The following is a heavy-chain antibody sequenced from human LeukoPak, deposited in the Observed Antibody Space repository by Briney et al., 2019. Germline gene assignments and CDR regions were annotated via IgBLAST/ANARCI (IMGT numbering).Heavy chain of an antibody. D-gene: IGHD3-22*01. J-gene: IGHJ4*02. CDR3: ARDRYYYDSSGYSLDY. CDR1: GDSISSGDYY. V-gene: IGHV4-61*02. CDR2: ISSSGST. Sequence: SETLSLTCTVSGDSISSGDYYWSWIRQPAGKGLEWIGRISSSGSTNYNPSLKSRVTISVDTSKNQFSLKLSSVTAADTAVYYCARDRYYYDSSGYSLDYWGQGTLVTVSS.